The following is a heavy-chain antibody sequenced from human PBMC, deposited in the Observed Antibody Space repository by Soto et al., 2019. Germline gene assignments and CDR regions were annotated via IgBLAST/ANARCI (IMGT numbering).Heavy chain of an antibody. Sequence: GGSLRLSCAASGFTFSSYWMSWVRQAPGKGLEWVANIKQDGSEKYYVDSVKGRFTISRDNAKNSLYLQMNSLRAEDTAVYYCAREIRITIFGVVIKRGWFDPWGQGTLVTVSS. CDR3: AREIRITIFGVVIKRGWFDP. J-gene: IGHJ5*02. V-gene: IGHV3-7*01. CDR1: GFTFSSYW. D-gene: IGHD3-3*01. CDR2: IKQDGSEK.